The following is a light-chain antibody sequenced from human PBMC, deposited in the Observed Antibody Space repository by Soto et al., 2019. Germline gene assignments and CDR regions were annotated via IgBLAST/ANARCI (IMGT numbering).Light chain of an antibody. CDR3: QQRSNWPAIT. CDR1: QSVSSY. CDR2: DAS. V-gene: IGKV3-11*01. Sequence: EIVLTQSPATLSLSPGERSTRSCRASQSVSSYLAWYQQKPGQAPRLLIYDASNRATGIPARFSGSGSGTEFTLTISSLEPEDFAVYYCQQRSNWPAITFGQGTRLEIK. J-gene: IGKJ5*01.